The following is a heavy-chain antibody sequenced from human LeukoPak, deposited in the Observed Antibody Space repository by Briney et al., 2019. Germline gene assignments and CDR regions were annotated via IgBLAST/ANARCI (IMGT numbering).Heavy chain of an antibody. Sequence: PSETLSLTCAVYGGSFSGYYWSWIRQPPGKGLEWIGEISHSGSTNYNPSLKSRVTISVDTSKNQFSLQLNSVTPEDTAVYFCARVKEPFSARDAFDIWGQGTMVTVSS. J-gene: IGHJ3*02. CDR2: ISHSGST. CDR1: GGSFSGYY. CDR3: ARVKEPFSARDAFDI. V-gene: IGHV4-34*01. D-gene: IGHD6-19*01.